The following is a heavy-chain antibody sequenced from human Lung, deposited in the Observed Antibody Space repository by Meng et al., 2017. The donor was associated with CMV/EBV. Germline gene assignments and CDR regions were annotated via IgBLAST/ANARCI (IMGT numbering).Heavy chain of an antibody. CDR3: ARGARRLNSPYHYYYGMDV. CDR1: GGSISSYY. D-gene: IGHD4-11*01. V-gene: IGHV4-59*01. J-gene: IGHJ6*02. Sequence: LRLSCTVSGGSISSYYWSWIRQPPEKGLEWIGYIYYSGSTNYNPSLKSRVTIAVDTSKNQFSLKLSTVTAADTAVYYCARGARRLNSPYHYYYGMDVWGQGTTVTVSS. CDR2: IYYSGST.